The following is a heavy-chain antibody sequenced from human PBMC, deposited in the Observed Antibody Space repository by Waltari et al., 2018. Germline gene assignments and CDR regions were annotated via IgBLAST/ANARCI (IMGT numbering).Heavy chain of an antibody. Sequence: QVQLQESGPGLVKPSETLSLPCTVSGGSISSDYWSWTRQPAGKGLEWLGRIYTSGSTNYNPSLKSRVTMSVDTSKNQFSLKLSSVTAADTAVYYCATNYYDSSGYQADDAFDIWGQGTMVTVSS. V-gene: IGHV4-4*07. J-gene: IGHJ3*02. CDR1: GGSISSDY. D-gene: IGHD3-22*01. CDR3: ATNYYDSSGYQADDAFDI. CDR2: IYTSGST.